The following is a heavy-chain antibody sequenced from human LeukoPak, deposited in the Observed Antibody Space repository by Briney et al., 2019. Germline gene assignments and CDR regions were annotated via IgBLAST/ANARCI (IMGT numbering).Heavy chain of an antibody. J-gene: IGHJ4*02. CDR2: INPNSGGT. V-gene: IGHV1-2*06. CDR1: GYTFTGYY. CDR3: ARQRTSDFWGDSSGYYFDY. D-gene: IGHD3-3*01. Sequence: ASVKVSCKASGYTFTGYYMHWVRQAPGQGLEWMGRINPNSGGTNYAQKFQGRVTMTRDTSISTAYMELSRLRSDDTAVYYCARQRTSDFWGDSSGYYFDYWGQGTLVTVSS.